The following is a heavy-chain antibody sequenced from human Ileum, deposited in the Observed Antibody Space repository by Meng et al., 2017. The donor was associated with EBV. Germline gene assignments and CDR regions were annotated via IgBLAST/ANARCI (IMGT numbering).Heavy chain of an antibody. Sequence: QGPLKRSGPGLVKPSGTLSLTGADSGGSISSSTWWSWVRQAPGKGLEWIGEIHHTESTNYNPSLKSRVTISVDQSKNQFSLKLSSVTAADTAVYYCARESYSDSSGHYSLDYWGQGSLVTVSS. V-gene: IGHV4-4*02. D-gene: IGHD3-22*01. CDR2: IHHTEST. J-gene: IGHJ4*02. CDR1: GGSISSSTW. CDR3: ARESYSDSSGHYSLDY.